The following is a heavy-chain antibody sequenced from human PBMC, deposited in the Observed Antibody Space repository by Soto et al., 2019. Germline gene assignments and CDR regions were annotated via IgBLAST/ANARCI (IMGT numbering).Heavy chain of an antibody. J-gene: IGHJ6*02. V-gene: IGHV6-1*01. CDR1: GDSVSSNSAA. CDR2: TYYRSKWYN. CDR3: ARGPGSSREPGYYYYGMDV. D-gene: IGHD6-6*01. Sequence: PSQTLSLTCAISGDSVSSNSAAWNWIRQSPSRGLEWLGRTYYRSKWYNDYAVSVKSRITINPDTSKNQFSLQLNSVTPEDTAVYYCARGPGSSREPGYYYYGMDVWGQGTTVPVSS.